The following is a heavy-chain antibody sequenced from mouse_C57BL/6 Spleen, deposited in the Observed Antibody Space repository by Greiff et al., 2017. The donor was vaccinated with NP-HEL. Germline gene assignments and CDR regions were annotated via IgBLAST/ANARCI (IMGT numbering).Heavy chain of an antibody. Sequence: QVQLQQSGPELVKPGASVKISCKASGYAFSSSWMNWVKQRPGKGLEWIGRIYPGDGDTNYNGKFKGKATLTADKSSSTAYMQLSSLTSEDSAVYFCARWKGDGEAWFAYWGQGTLVTVSA. CDR2: IYPGDGDT. CDR3: ARWKGDGEAWFAY. J-gene: IGHJ3*01. V-gene: IGHV1-82*01. CDR1: GYAFSSSW. D-gene: IGHD3-3*01.